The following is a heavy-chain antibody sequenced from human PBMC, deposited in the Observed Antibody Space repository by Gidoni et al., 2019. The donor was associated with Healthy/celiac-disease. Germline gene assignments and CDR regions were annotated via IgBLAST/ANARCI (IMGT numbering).Heavy chain of an antibody. CDR3: ARDRDCTNGVCYQDYYYYGMDV. Sequence: GGVVQPGRSLRLSCAASGFTFSSYGMHWVRQAPGKGLEWVAVIWYDGSNKYYADSVKGRFTISRDNSKNTLYLQMNSLRAEDTAVYYCARDRDCTNGVCYQDYYYYGMDVWGQGTTVTVSS. CDR2: IWYDGSNK. V-gene: IGHV3-33*01. CDR1: GFTFSSYG. D-gene: IGHD2-8*01. J-gene: IGHJ6*02.